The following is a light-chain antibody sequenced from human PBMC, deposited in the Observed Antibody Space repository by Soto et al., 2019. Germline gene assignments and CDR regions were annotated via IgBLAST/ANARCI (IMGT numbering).Light chain of an antibody. CDR3: QQSNNWLWT. Sequence: EIVTTQSPATLSVSPGGRATLSCRASQSISDTLAWYQQKPGHAPRLLIYSASRRATGFPGRFSGSVSGTDGTITISSLQSEDRTVYYGQQSNNWLWTFGQGTKVDI. J-gene: IGKJ1*01. V-gene: IGKV3-15*01. CDR2: SAS. CDR1: QSISDT.